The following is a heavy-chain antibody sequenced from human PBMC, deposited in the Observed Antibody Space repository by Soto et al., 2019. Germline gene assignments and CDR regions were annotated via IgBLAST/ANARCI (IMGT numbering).Heavy chain of an antibody. J-gene: IGHJ5*02. CDR3: AKDGGSGWYPNNWFDP. CDR1: GFTFSSDA. V-gene: IGHV3-23*01. CDR2: ISGSGGST. Sequence: GGSLRLSCAASGFTFSSDAMSWVRQAPGKGLEWVSAISGSGGSTYYADSVKGRFTISRDNSKNTLYLQMNSLRAEDTAVYYCAKDGGSGWYPNNWFDPWGQGTLVTVSS. D-gene: IGHD6-19*01.